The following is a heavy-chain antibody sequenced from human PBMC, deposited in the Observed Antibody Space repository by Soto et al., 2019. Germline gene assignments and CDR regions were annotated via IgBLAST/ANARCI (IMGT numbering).Heavy chain of an antibody. Sequence: SETLSLTCSVSGDSISNSRFYWAWIRQPPGEGLEWIGSIYHTGNAYYKPSLKSRVTISVDTSKNQFSLKLTSVTAADAALYYCARDFFDSSDYTTNWFDPWGQGTLVTVSS. V-gene: IGHV4-39*01. CDR1: GDSISNSRFY. J-gene: IGHJ5*02. CDR2: IYHTGNA. D-gene: IGHD3-22*01. CDR3: ARDFFDSSDYTTNWFDP.